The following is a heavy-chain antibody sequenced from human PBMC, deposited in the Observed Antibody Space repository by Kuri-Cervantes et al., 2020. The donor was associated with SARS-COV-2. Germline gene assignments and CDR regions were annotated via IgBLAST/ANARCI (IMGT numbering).Heavy chain of an antibody. Sequence: LRLSCTVSGGSISSGSYYWSWIRQPAGRGLEWIGRIYTSGSTNYNPSLKSRVTISVDTSKNQFSLKLSSVTAADTAVYYCARDRWELHDYWGQGTLVTSPQ. D-gene: IGHD1-26*01. CDR1: GGSISSGSYY. V-gene: IGHV4-61*02. CDR3: ARDRWELHDY. J-gene: IGHJ4*02. CDR2: IYTSGST.